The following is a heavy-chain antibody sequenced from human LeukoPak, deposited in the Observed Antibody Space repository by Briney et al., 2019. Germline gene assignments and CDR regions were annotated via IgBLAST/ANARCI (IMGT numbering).Heavy chain of an antibody. D-gene: IGHD3-16*02. V-gene: IGHV3-66*02. CDR2: IYSGGST. J-gene: IGHJ4*02. Sequence: GGSLRLSCAASGFTVSSNYMSWVRQAPGKGLEWVSVIYSGGSTYYADSVKGRFTISRDNSKNTLYLQMNSLRAEDTAVYYCARAHSRRSAWGSYRTKYYFDYWGQGTLVTVSS. CDR1: GFTVSSNY. CDR3: ARAHSRRSAWGSYRTKYYFDY.